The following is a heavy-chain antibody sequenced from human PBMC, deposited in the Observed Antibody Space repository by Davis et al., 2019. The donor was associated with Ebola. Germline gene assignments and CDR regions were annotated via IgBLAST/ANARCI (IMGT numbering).Heavy chain of an antibody. J-gene: IGHJ4*02. CDR3: ARRRQIGVSLDY. V-gene: IGHV4-59*08. D-gene: IGHD2/OR15-2a*01. Sequence: MPSETLSLTCTVSGASIYNYYWSWIRQSPGKGLEWIGHVHNSGSTNYNPSLKRRVTMSLDTSKNQFSLKVTSVTAADTAVYYCARRRQIGVSLDYWGQGTLVTVSS. CDR1: GASIYNYY. CDR2: VHNSGST.